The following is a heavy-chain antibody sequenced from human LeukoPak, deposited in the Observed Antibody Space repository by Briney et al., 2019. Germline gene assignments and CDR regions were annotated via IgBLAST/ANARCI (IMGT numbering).Heavy chain of an antibody. D-gene: IGHD6-13*01. CDR2: INHSGST. CDR3: ARAPGIAAAGTGTGSGVYYYMDV. J-gene: IGHJ6*03. Sequence: SETLSLTCAVYGGSFSGYYWSWIRQPPGKGLEWIGEINHSGSTNYNPSLKSRDTISVDTSKNQFSLKLSSVTAADTAVYYCARAPGIAAAGTGTGSGVYYYMDVWGKGTTVTVSS. CDR1: GGSFSGYY. V-gene: IGHV4-34*01.